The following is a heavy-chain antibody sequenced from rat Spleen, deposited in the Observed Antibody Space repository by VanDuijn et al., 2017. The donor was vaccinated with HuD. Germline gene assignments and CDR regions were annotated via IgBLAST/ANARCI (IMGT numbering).Heavy chain of an antibody. Sequence: EVQLVESGGGLVQPGRSMKLSCAASGFTFSNYGMAWVRQAPKKGLEWVAYINYDGGSTYYRDSVKGRFTISRDNAESIVFLQMNSLKSEDTATYYCAVAGYGYWGQGVMVTVSS. CDR3: AVAGYGY. J-gene: IGHJ2*01. CDR1: GFTFSNYG. D-gene: IGHD1-7*01. V-gene: IGHV5-22*01. CDR2: INYDGGST.